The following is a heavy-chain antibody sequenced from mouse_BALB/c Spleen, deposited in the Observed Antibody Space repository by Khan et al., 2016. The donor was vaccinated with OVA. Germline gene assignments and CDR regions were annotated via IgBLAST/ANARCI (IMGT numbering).Heavy chain of an antibody. J-gene: IGHJ2*01. CDR1: GYSFTGYF. V-gene: IGHV1-20*02. CDR2: INPHIGET. D-gene: IGHD1-1*01. CDR3: ARIYRSDFDY. Sequence: VQLKQSGPELVKPGASVKISCKASGYSFTGYFMNWVKQSHGKSLEWIGRINPHIGETFYNQKFTGKATLTVDESSSTAQMELRSLASEDSAVYYCARIYRSDFDYWGQGTTLTVSS.